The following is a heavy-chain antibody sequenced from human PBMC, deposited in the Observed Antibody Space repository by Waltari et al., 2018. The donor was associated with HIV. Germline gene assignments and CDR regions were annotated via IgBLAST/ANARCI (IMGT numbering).Heavy chain of an antibody. Sequence: VQLVESGGGVVQPGRSLRLSCAASGFTFSSYGMHWVRQAPGKVLEWVAVICYDGSNKYYADSVKGRFTISRDNSKNTLYLQMNSLRAEDTAVYYCARDPTGAYFDYWGQGTLVTVSS. V-gene: IGHV3-33*01. D-gene: IGHD7-27*01. CDR2: ICYDGSNK. CDR3: ARDPTGAYFDY. J-gene: IGHJ4*02. CDR1: GFTFSSYG.